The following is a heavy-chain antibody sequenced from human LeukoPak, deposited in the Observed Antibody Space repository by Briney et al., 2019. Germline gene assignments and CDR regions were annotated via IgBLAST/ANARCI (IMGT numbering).Heavy chain of an antibody. CDR1: GGSFSGYY. J-gene: IGHJ4*02. V-gene: IGHV4-34*01. CDR3: ARGRRGFRIFDY. CDR2: INHSGST. Sequence: SETLSLTCAVYGGSFSGYYWSWIRQPPGKGLEWIGGINHSGSTNYNPSLKSRVTISVDTSKNQFSLKLSSVTAADTAVYYCARGRRGFRIFDYWGQGTLVTVSS. D-gene: IGHD5-24*01.